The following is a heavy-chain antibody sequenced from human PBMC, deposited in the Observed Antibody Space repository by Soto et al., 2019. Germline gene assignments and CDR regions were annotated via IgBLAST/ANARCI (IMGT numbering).Heavy chain of an antibody. Sequence: PSETLSLTCAVSGGSISSGGYSWSWIRQPPGKGLEWIGYIYHSGSTYYNPSLKSRVTISVDRSKNQFSLKLSSVTAADTAVYYWARSSSNPLGRWFDPWGQGTLVTVSS. V-gene: IGHV4-30-2*01. CDR1: GGSISSGGYS. CDR2: IYHSGST. J-gene: IGHJ5*02. D-gene: IGHD4-4*01. CDR3: ARSSSNPLGRWFDP.